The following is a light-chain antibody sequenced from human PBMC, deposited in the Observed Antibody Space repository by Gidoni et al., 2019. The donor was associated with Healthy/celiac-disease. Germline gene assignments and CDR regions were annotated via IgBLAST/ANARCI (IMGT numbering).Light chain of an antibody. CDR3: QSYDSSLSGSPL. V-gene: IGLV1-40*01. J-gene: IGLJ2*01. CDR2: GNS. CDR1: SSNIGAGYD. Sequence: QSVLTQPPSVSGAPGRRVTISCTGSSSNIGAGYDVHWYQQLPGTAPKLLIYGNSNRPSGVPDRFSGSKSGTSASLAITGLQAEDEADYYCQSYDSSLSGSPLFGGGTKLTVL.